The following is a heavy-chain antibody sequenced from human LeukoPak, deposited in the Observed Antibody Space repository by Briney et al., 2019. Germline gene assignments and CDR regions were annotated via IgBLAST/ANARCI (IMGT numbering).Heavy chain of an antibody. Sequence: GGSLRLSCAASGFRFSGHYMSWIRQAPGKGLEWISYITNSGDFVNYADSVKGRFTISRDNAKNSLYLQMNSLRAEDTAVYYCAREARATPDFWGQGTVVTVS. CDR2: ITNSGDFV. J-gene: IGHJ4*02. CDR3: AREARATPDF. D-gene: IGHD1-26*01. CDR1: GFRFSGHY. V-gene: IGHV3-11*01.